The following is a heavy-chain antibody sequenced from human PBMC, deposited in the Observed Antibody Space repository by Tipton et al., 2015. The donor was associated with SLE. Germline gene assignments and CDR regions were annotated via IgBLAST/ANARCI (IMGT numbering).Heavy chain of an antibody. J-gene: IGHJ4*02. V-gene: IGHV4-59*01. CDR2: IYHSGST. D-gene: IGHD4-17*01. Sequence: TLSLTCTVSGGSISSYYWSWIRQPPGKGLEWIGSIYHSGSTYYNPSLKSRVTISVDTSKNQFSLKLSSVTAADTAVYYCARVDSTVTTGLDYWGQGILVTVSS. CDR3: ARVDSTVTTGLDY. CDR1: GGSISSYY.